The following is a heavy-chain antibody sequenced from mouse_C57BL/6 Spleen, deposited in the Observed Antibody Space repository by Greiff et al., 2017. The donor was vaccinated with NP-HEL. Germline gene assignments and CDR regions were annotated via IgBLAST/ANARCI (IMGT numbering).Heavy chain of an antibody. CDR3: ARGTAQVQFAY. D-gene: IGHD3-2*02. J-gene: IGHJ3*01. Sequence: VQLQQSGAELVKPGASVKISCKASGYAFSSYWMNWVKQRPGQGLEWIGQIYPGDGDTNYNGKFKGKATLTADKSSSTAYMQLSSLTSEDSAVYFCARGTAQVQFAYWGQGTLVTVAA. CDR2: IYPGDGDT. V-gene: IGHV1-80*01. CDR1: GYAFSSYW.